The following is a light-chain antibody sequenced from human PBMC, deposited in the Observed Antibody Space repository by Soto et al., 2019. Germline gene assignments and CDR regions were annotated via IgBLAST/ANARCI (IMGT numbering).Light chain of an antibody. CDR1: SSDVGGYNY. V-gene: IGLV2-8*01. J-gene: IGLJ1*01. Sequence: QSALTQPPSASGSPGQSVAISCTGTSSDVGGYNYVSWYQQHPGKAPKLMIYEVNKRPSGVPDRFSGSKSGNTASLTVSGLHADDEADYYCISYAGSSNVFGTWTKRTVL. CDR3: ISYAGSSNV. CDR2: EVN.